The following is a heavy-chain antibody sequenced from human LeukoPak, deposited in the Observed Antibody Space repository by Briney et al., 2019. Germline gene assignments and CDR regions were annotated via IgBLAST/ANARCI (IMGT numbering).Heavy chain of an antibody. J-gene: IGHJ6*02. CDR3: ARDTYDFWSGSTYGMDV. CDR2: IYHSGST. V-gene: IGHV4-30-2*01. Sequence: SQTLSLTCAVSGGSISSGGYSWSWIRQPPGKGLEWIGYIYHSGSTYYNPSLKSRVTISVDRSKNQFSLKLSSVSAADTAVYYCARDTYDFWSGSTYGMDVWGQGTTVTVSS. D-gene: IGHD3-3*01. CDR1: GGSISSGGYS.